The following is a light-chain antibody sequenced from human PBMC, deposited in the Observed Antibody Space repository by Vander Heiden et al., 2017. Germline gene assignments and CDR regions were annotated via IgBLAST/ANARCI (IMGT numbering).Light chain of an antibody. CDR1: QTTLYGPNNRNY. Sequence: DIVMTQSPDSLAVSLGERATIKCQSSQTTLYGPNNRNYLAWYQQKPGQPPKLLIYWASTRESGVPDRFSGSGSGTDFTLTISGLQAEDVAVYYCQQYYSTPPSFTFGPGTKVEIK. J-gene: IGKJ3*01. CDR3: QQYYSTPPSFT. CDR2: WAS. V-gene: IGKV4-1*01.